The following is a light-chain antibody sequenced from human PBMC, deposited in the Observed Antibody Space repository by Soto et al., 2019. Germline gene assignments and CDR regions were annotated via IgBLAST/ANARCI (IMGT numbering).Light chain of an antibody. Sequence: EIVLTQSPATLSLSPGDTATLSCRASQTVTSSLAWFQPRPGQAPRLLIYDVSRRAPAIPARFSGSGSGTDFTLTISSLEPEDFAIYYCQQRTTWPTFGGGTKVEIK. J-gene: IGKJ4*01. CDR1: QTVTSS. CDR2: DVS. V-gene: IGKV3-11*01. CDR3: QQRTTWPT.